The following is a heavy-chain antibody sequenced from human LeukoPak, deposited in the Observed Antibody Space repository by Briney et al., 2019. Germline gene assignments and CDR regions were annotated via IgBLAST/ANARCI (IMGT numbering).Heavy chain of an antibody. J-gene: IGHJ4*02. CDR2: IHPGGTI. CDR1: GFTVSSKY. V-gene: IGHV3-66*01. D-gene: IGHD6-19*01. CDR3: AMYSSAWYAVY. Sequence: GGSLRLSCAASGFTVSSKYMGWVRQAPGKGLEWVSVIHPGGTIYYADSVKGTFTISRDNSKNTLYLEMNTLRVEDTAVYYCAMYSSAWYAVYWGQGTLVSVSS.